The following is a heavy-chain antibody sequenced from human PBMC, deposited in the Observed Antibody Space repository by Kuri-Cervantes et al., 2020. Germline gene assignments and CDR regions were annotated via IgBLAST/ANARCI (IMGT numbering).Heavy chain of an antibody. V-gene: IGHV3-30-3*01. CDR2: ISYDGSNK. CDR1: GFTFSSYA. CDR3: TTDSIVVVTDPNLALPR. J-gene: IGHJ4*02. Sequence: GESLKISCAASGFTFSSYAMHWVRQAPGKGLEWVAVISYDGSNKYYADSVKGRFTISRDNSKNTLYLQMNSLRAEDTAVYYCTTDSIVVVTDPNLALPRWGQGTLVTVSS. D-gene: IGHD3-22*01.